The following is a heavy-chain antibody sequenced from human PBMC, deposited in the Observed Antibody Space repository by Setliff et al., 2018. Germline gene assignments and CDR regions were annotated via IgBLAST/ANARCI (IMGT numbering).Heavy chain of an antibody. D-gene: IGHD2-15*01. CDR3: ARTCSGSGCYAGLES. J-gene: IGHJ4*02. CDR2: IWGDGGNK. V-gene: IGHV3-33*08. CDR1: GFTFSTYR. Sequence: GGSLRLSCAASGFTFSTYRMHWVRQAPGKGLEWVAVIWGDGGNKYHADSVKGRFTISRDNSKNTLYLQMNSLRPEDTAVYYCARTCSGSGCYAGLESWGQGTPVTVSS.